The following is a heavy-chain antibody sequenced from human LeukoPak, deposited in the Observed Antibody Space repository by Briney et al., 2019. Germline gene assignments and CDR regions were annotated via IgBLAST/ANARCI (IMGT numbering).Heavy chain of an antibody. D-gene: IGHD1-1*01. CDR2: ISYDGSNK. Sequence: HPGGSLRLSCAVSGFTFSSYGMHWVRQAPGKGLEWVAVISYDGSNKYYADYVKGRFTISRDNSNNSLFVQMNSLRAEDTAVYFCAKSRSGSANWALQIFDNWGQGTLVTVSS. CDR3: AKSRSGSANWALQIFDN. V-gene: IGHV3-30*18. CDR1: GFTFSSYG. J-gene: IGHJ4*02.